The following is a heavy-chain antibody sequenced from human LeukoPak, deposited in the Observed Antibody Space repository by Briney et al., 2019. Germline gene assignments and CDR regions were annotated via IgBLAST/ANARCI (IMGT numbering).Heavy chain of an antibody. D-gene: IGHD2-15*01. V-gene: IGHV3-43*02. J-gene: IGHJ3*02. CDR1: GYILDDYA. CDR3: TKAKERYCSGGSCVKTAAFDI. Sequence: GGSLRLSCAASGYILDDYAMHWVREALGKGLEWVSLICGDGDSTYYADSVKGRFTISRDNSKNSLYLQMNSLRTEDTALYYCTKAKERYCSGGSCVKTAAFDIWGQGTMVTVSS. CDR2: ICGDGDST.